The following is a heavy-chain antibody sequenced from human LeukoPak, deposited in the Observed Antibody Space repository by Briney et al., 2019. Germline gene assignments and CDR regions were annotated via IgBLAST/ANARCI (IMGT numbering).Heavy chain of an antibody. CDR1: GASINSDY. Sequence: SETLSLTCTVSGASINSDYWTWVRQVAGKGLEWIGRIFASGSTNYNPYLRSRITMSVDTSKNQFSLDLSSVTAADTAVYYCARGLLASYYYDSSGYYLDAFDIWGQGTMVTVSS. CDR3: ARGLLASYYYDSSGYYLDAFDI. CDR2: IFASGST. V-gene: IGHV4-4*07. J-gene: IGHJ3*02. D-gene: IGHD3-22*01.